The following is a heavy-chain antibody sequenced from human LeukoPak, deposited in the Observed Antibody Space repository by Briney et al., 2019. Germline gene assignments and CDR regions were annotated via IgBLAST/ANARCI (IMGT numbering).Heavy chain of an antibody. J-gene: IGHJ5*02. Sequence: ASVTVSSTASGYTFTSYGISWVRQAPGQGLEWMGWISAYNGNTNYAQKLQGRVTMTTDTSTSTAYMELRSLRSDDTAVYYCARVRGVRRFDPWGQGTLVTVSS. V-gene: IGHV1-18*04. CDR2: ISAYNGNT. CDR1: GYTFTSYG. CDR3: ARVRGVRRFDP. D-gene: IGHD3-10*01.